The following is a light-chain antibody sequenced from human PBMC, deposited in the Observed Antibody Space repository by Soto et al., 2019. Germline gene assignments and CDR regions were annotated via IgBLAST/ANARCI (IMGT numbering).Light chain of an antibody. CDR3: QQLNSYPRT. CDR1: QSINSF. CDR2: GAS. J-gene: IGKJ1*01. V-gene: IGKV3D-15*01. Sequence: EIVLTQSPGTLSLSPGEGATLSCRASQSINSFLAWYQQRRGQAPRLLIHGASNRATGIPDRFSGSGSGTDFTLTISSLQPEDFATYYCQQLNSYPRTFGQGTKVDI.